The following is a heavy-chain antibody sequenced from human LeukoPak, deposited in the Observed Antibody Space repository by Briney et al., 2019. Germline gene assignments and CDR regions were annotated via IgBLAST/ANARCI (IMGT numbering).Heavy chain of an antibody. CDR2: INLDGSEK. CDR1: GFIFSTLW. Sequence: GGSLRLSCTASGFIFSTLWMTWVRQAPGKGLEWVAKINLDGSEKYYVDSVKGRFTISRDNAKNSLYLQMNSLRAEDMAVYYCARDQGVWGGGSWNLGYFYYMDVWGKGTTVTVSS. D-gene: IGHD2-15*01. CDR3: ARDQGVWGGGSWNLGYFYYMDV. J-gene: IGHJ6*03. V-gene: IGHV3-7*01.